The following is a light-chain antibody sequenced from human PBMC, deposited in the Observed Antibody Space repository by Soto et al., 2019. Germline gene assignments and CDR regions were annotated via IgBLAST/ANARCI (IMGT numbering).Light chain of an antibody. CDR3: SSYTSATTYV. V-gene: IGLV2-14*01. J-gene: IGLJ1*01. CDR1: SSDVGAYNY. CDR2: DVS. Sequence: QSVLTQPASGSGSPGQSSSISCTGTSSDVGAYNYDSWYQQYPGEAPKVIIYDVSHRPAGVSNRFSGSKSGNTASLTISGLQTQDEADYYCSSYTSATTYVFGTG.